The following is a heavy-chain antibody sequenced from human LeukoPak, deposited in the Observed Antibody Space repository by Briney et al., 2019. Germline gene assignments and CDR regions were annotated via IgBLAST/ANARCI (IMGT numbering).Heavy chain of an antibody. CDR1: GGSFSGYY. Sequence: PSETLSLTCAVYGGSFSGYYWSWIRQPPGKGLEWIGYIYYSGSTNYNPSLKSRVTISVDTSKNQFSLKLSSVTAADTAVYYCARSGAAGLFDYWGQGTLVTVSS. D-gene: IGHD6-13*01. J-gene: IGHJ4*02. V-gene: IGHV4-59*01. CDR2: IYYSGST. CDR3: ARSGAAGLFDY.